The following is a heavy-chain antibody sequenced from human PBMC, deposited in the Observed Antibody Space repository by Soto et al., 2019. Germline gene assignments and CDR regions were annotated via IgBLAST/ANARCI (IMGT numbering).Heavy chain of an antibody. V-gene: IGHV2-5*02. Sequence: QITLKESGPTLVKPTQTLTLICTFSGFSLSTSGVSVGWNRKPPGKALEWLALIYWDDDKRYSPSLKSRLTITKDTSKNQVVLTMTNMDPVDTATYYCAHSALQTGDFDYWGQGTLVTVSS. CDR1: GFSLSTSGVS. CDR3: AHSALQTGDFDY. J-gene: IGHJ4*02. D-gene: IGHD1-26*01. CDR2: IYWDDDK.